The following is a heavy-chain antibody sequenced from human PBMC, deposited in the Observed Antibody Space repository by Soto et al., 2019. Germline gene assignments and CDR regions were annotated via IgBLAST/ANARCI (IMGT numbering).Heavy chain of an antibody. CDR3: VRDQDSRGYSVFNL. J-gene: IGHJ5*02. V-gene: IGHV3-74*01. CDR1: GFSLTSFF. D-gene: IGHD3-22*01. CDR2: ISNDGSST. Sequence: GGSLRLSCAASGFSLTSFFVHWVRQAPGKGLMWVSRISNDGSSTTYADSVKGRFTISRDNARNTLYLQLNSLRADDTAVYFCVRDQDSRGYSVFNLWGQGAQVTVSS.